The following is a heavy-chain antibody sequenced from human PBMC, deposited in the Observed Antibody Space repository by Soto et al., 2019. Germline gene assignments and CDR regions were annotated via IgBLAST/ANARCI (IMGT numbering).Heavy chain of an antibody. D-gene: IGHD6-13*01. V-gene: IGHV4-61*01. J-gene: IGHJ4*02. CDR2: IYYSGST. Sequence: PSETLCLNCTDSGLSVSSGRYYTGWLRQPPGKGLEWIGYIYYSGSTYYSPSLKSRVTISVDTSKNQFSLKLSSVTAAATAVYYCARIGSNWDLDYWGQGTLVNVSS. CDR1: GLSVSSGRYY. CDR3: ARIGSNWDLDY.